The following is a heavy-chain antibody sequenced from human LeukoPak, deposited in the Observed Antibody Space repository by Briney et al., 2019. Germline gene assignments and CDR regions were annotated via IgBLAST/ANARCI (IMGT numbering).Heavy chain of an antibody. CDR3: AKDQVISGSEASDI. D-gene: IGHD2-21*01. CDR2: ISYDGINK. Sequence: GGSLRLSCAASGFTFSSYAMHWVRQAPGKGLEWVAVISYDGINKYYADSVKGRFTISRDNSKNTLYLQMSSLRAEDTAVYYCAKDQVISGSEASDIWGQGTMVTVSS. V-gene: IGHV3-30-3*01. CDR1: GFTFSSYA. J-gene: IGHJ3*02.